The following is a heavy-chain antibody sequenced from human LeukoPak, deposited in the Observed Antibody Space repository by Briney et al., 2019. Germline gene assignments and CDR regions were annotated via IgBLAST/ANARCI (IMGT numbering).Heavy chain of an antibody. CDR1: GCTFTSYG. CDR3: ARDCSGGSCYGGSFDY. V-gene: IGHV1-18*01. D-gene: IGHD2-15*01. J-gene: IGHJ4*02. Sequence: ASVKVSCKASGCTFTSYGISWVRQAPGQGLEWMGWISAYNGNTNYAQKLQGRVTMTTDTSTSTAYMELRSLRSDDTAVYYCARDCSGGSCYGGSFDYWGQGTLVTVSS. CDR2: ISAYNGNT.